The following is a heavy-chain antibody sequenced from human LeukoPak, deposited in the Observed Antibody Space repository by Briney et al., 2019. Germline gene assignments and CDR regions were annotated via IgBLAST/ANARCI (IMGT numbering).Heavy chain of an antibody. Sequence: SVKVSCKASGGTFSSYAISWVRQAPGQGLEWMGGIIPIFGTVNYAQKFQGRVTITADESTTTAYMELSSLRSEDTAVYYCARLPLRSIAVGYYGMDVWGQGTTVTVSS. D-gene: IGHD6-6*01. J-gene: IGHJ6*02. CDR2: IIPIFGTV. CDR1: GGTFSSYA. CDR3: ARLPLRSIAVGYYGMDV. V-gene: IGHV1-69*13.